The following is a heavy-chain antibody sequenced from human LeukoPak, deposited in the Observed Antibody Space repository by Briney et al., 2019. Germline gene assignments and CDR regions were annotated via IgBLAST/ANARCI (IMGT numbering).Heavy chain of an antibody. CDR3: ARDSYCTNGVCYKQFWVI. Sequence: SETLSLTCTVSGDSISNYYWSWIRQPPGKGLEWIGYIYYNGITDYNPSLRSRVTISVDTSKNHFSLKLSSVTAADTAVYYCARDSYCTNGVCYKQFWVIWGQGTMVTVSS. V-gene: IGHV4-59*12. CDR2: IYYNGIT. D-gene: IGHD2-8*01. J-gene: IGHJ3*02. CDR1: GDSISNYY.